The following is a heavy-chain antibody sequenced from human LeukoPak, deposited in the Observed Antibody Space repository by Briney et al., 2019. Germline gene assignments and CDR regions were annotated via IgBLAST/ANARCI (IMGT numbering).Heavy chain of an antibody. Sequence: PSETLSLTCAVYGGSFSGYYWSWIRQPPGKGLEWIGEINHSGSTNYNPSLKSRVTISVDTSKNQFSLKLSSVTAADTAVYYCAIHIVVVPAAKKRNWFDPWGQGTPVTVSS. CDR3: AIHIVVVPAAKKRNWFDP. D-gene: IGHD2-2*01. V-gene: IGHV4-34*01. J-gene: IGHJ5*02. CDR1: GGSFSGYY. CDR2: INHSGST.